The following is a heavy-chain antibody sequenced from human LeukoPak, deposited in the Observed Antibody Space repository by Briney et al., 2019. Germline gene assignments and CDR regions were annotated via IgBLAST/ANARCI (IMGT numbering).Heavy chain of an antibody. CDR2: ISYDGSNK. D-gene: IGHD5-24*01. CDR1: GFTFSSYG. CDR3: ARDPPRDGYNLEY. J-gene: IGHJ4*02. V-gene: IGHV3-30*19. Sequence: GGSLRLSCAASGFTFSSYGMHWVRQAPGKGLEWVAVISYDGSNKYYADSVKGRFTISRDNSKNTLYLQMNSLRAEDTAVYYCARDPPRDGYNLEYWGQGTLVTVSS.